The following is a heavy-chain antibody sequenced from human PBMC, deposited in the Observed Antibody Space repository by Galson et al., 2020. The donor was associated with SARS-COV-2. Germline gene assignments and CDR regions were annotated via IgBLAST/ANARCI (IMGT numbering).Heavy chain of an antibody. J-gene: IGHJ4*02. CDR3: ATSRRDYYYDSSGQFDY. CDR1: GFTFSSYA. V-gene: IGHV3-30*04. CDR2: ISYDGRNQ. Sequence: GGSLRLSCAASGFTFSSYAMHWVRQAPGKGLEWVAVISYDGRNQYYADSMKGRFTISRDNSKNTLYLQINSLRAEDTAVYYCATSRRDYYYDSSGQFDYWGQGTLVTVSS. D-gene: IGHD3-22*01.